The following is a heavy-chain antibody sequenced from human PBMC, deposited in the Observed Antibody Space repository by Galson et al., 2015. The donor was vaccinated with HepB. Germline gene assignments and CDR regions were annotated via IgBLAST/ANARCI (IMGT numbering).Heavy chain of an antibody. J-gene: IGHJ4*02. V-gene: IGHV1-46*01. D-gene: IGHD3-9*01. CDR1: GYTFTSYY. Sequence: SVKVSCKASGYTFTSYYMHWVRQAPGQGLEWMGIVNPSGGSTSYAQKFQGRVTMTRDTSTSTAYMELRSLRSDDTAVYYCARGPQYYDILTGPPDYFDYWGQGTLVTVSS. CDR2: VNPSGGST. CDR3: ARGPQYYDILTGPPDYFDY.